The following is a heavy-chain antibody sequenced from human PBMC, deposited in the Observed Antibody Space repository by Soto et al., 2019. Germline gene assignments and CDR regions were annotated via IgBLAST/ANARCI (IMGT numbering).Heavy chain of an antibody. Sequence: SETLSLTCTVSSGSISGYFWSWIRQPPGKEPEWIGYISYRGDTNYNPSLQSRVSISLVTSENQISLKLDAVTASDTAVYYCARMERSKEGLSVYYFDFWGQGTLVTVSS. V-gene: IGHV4-59*01. CDR2: ISYRGDT. D-gene: IGHD1-26*01. J-gene: IGHJ4*02. CDR1: SGSISGYF. CDR3: ARMERSKEGLSVYYFDF.